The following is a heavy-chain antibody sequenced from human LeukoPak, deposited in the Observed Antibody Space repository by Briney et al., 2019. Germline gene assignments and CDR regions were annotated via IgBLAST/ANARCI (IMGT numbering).Heavy chain of an antibody. D-gene: IGHD5-18*01. CDR3: AKDPYSYGSYFDY. CDR2: VWYDGRDK. V-gene: IGHV3-30*02. Sequence: PGGSLRLSCAASGFSFSGCGMHWIRQAPGKGLEWVAFVWYDGRDKYYGDSVKGRCTISRDNSKNTLYLQMNSLRAEDTAMYYCAKDPYSYGSYFDYWGQGTLVIVSS. J-gene: IGHJ4*02. CDR1: GFSFSGCG.